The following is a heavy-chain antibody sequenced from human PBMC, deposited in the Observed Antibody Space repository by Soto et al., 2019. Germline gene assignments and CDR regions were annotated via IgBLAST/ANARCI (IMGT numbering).Heavy chain of an antibody. V-gene: IGHV4-39*01. CDR1: GDSMTSSSYY. CDR3: ARHTRNQFDP. Sequence: ETLSLTCTVSGDSMTSSSYYWGWIRQPPGKGLEWIGSIYYSERTSYNSGSTYYSPSLKSRVTISGDTSKSQFSLKLSSVTAADTAVYYCARHTRNQFDPWGQGTLVTVSS. CDR2: IYYSERTSYNSGST. J-gene: IGHJ5*02.